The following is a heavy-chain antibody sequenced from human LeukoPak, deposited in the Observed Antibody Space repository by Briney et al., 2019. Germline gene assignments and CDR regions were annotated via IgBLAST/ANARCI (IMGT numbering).Heavy chain of an antibody. CDR3: ARSHGYQLLWTAFDY. D-gene: IGHD2-2*01. V-gene: IGHV1-46*01. CDR2: INPSGGSA. J-gene: IGHJ4*02. CDR1: GYTFTSYY. Sequence: GASVKVSFKASGYTFTSYYMHWVRQAPGQGLEWMGIINPSGGSASYAQKFQGRVTMTGDTSASTVYMELSSLRSEDTAVYYCARSHGYQLLWTAFDYWGQGTLVTVSS.